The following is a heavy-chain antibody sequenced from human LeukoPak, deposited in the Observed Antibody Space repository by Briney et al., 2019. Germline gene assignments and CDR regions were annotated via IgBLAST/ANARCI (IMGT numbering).Heavy chain of an antibody. CDR2: IYYSGST. CDR3: ARDLESGSYEHYFDY. V-gene: IGHV4-39*07. J-gene: IGHJ4*02. CDR1: GGSISSSSFY. D-gene: IGHD1-26*01. Sequence: SETLSHTCTVSGGSISSSSFYWGWIRQPPGKGLEWIGSIYYSGSTYYNPSLKSRVTISVDTSKNQFSLQLNSVTPEDTAVYYCARDLESGSYEHYFDYWGQGTLVTVSS.